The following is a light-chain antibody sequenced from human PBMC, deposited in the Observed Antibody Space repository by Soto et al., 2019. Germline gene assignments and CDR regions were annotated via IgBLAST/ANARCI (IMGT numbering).Light chain of an antibody. J-gene: IGKJ1*01. CDR1: QSVSSN. CDR2: GAY. Sequence: EIVMTQSQATLSVSPGERATLSCRASQSVSSNLAWYQQKPGQAPRLLIYGAYTRATGIPARFSGSGSGTEFTLTISSLQSEDFAVYYCQQYNNWPPTFGQGTKVEIK. CDR3: QQYNNWPPT. V-gene: IGKV3-15*01.